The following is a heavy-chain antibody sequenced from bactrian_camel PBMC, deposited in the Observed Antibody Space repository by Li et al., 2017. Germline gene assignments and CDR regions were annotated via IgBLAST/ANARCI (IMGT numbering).Heavy chain of an antibody. CDR3: AEGRGSRGEHCYSLNY. J-gene: IGHJ4*01. CDR1: GFTSNECG. V-gene: IGHV3S53*01. CDR2: ITSDGIT. D-gene: IGHD6*01. Sequence: HVQLVESGGGSVQVGGSLRLSCTVRGFTSNECGMHFYRQAAGKQREWVSTITSDGITTYADSVKGRFTISRDSAKNTVYLQMNNLQPEDTATYYCAEGRGSRGEHCYSLNYWGQGTQVTVS.